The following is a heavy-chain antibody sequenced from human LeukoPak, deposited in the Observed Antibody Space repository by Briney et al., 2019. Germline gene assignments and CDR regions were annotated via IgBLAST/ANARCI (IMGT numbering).Heavy chain of an antibody. D-gene: IGHD4/OR15-4a*01. CDR2: ISSSSSYI. V-gene: IGHV3-21*04. CDR3: AKGASRILFDY. Sequence: GSLRLSCAASGFTFSSYSMNWVRQAQGKGLEWVSSISSSSSYIYYADSVKGRFTISRDNAKNSLYLQMNSLRAEDTAVYYCAKGASRILFDYWGQGTLVTVSS. CDR1: GFTFSSYS. J-gene: IGHJ4*02.